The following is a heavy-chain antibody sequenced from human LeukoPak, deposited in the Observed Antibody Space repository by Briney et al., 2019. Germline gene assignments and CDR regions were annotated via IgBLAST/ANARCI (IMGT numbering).Heavy chain of an antibody. CDR1: GFTVSSNY. CDR3: ARGSGWYFGYYYYYMDV. Sequence: GGSLRLSCAASGFTVSSNYMSWVRQAPGKGLEWVSVIYSGGSTYYADSVKGRFTISRDNSKNTLYLQMNSLRAEDTAVYYCARGSGWYFGYYYYYMDVWGKGTTVTTS. D-gene: IGHD6-19*01. CDR2: IYSGGST. J-gene: IGHJ6*03. V-gene: IGHV3-53*01.